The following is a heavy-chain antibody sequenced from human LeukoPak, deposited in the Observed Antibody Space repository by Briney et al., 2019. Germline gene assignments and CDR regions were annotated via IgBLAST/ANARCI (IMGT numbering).Heavy chain of an antibody. J-gene: IGHJ4*02. Sequence: GASVKVSCKASGYTFTSYGIRWVRQAPGQGLEWMGWISAYNGNTNYAQKVQGRVTMTTDTSTSTAYMELRSLRSDDTAVYYCARDTYGDYGFFYFDYWGQGTLVTVSS. CDR1: GYTFTSYG. V-gene: IGHV1-18*01. CDR3: ARDTYGDYGFFYFDY. D-gene: IGHD4-17*01. CDR2: ISAYNGNT.